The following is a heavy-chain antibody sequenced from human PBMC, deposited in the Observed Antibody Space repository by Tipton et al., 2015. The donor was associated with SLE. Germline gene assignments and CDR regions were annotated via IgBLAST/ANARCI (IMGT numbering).Heavy chain of an antibody. V-gene: IGHV3-74*01. J-gene: IGHJ4*02. CDR2: ISGDGRST. CDR1: GFTFSNYW. Sequence: SLRLPCAPSGFTFSNYWMHWVRQAPGKGLVWVSRISGDGRSTDYADSVKGRFTISRDNSKNTLYLQMNSLRAEDTAVYYCAREGVVIRVFDYWGQGTLVTVSS. D-gene: IGHD3-22*01. CDR3: AREGVVIRVFDY.